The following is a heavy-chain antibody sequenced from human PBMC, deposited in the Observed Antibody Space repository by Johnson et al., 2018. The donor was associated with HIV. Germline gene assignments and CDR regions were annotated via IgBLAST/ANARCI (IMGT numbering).Heavy chain of an antibody. D-gene: IGHD5-24*01. V-gene: IGHV3-66*02. CDR1: GFSVSRNY. J-gene: IGHJ3*02. Sequence: MLLVESGGGLVQPGGSLRLSCAASGFSVSRNYKTWVRQAPGKGLAWVSNIYCAGRTYYADYVKGRFSISRDTSRNTLYLQMNSLRAEDTAVYYCMSRRGSPGARDAFDIWGQGTMVTVSS. CDR3: MSRRGSPGARDAFDI. CDR2: IYCAGRT.